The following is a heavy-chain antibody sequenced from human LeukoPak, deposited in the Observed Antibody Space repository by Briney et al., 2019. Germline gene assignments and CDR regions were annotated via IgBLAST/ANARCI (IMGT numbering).Heavy chain of an antibody. CDR2: INHSGST. Sequence: SDTLSLTCAVYGGSFSGYYWSWLRQPPGKGLEWIGEINHSGSTNYNPSLKRRVTISVDTSKNQFSLKLSSVTAADTAVYYCARGNYYGSGSYYYYYGMDVWGKGTTVTVSS. J-gene: IGHJ6*04. D-gene: IGHD3-10*01. CDR3: ARGNYYGSGSYYYYYGMDV. V-gene: IGHV4-34*01. CDR1: GGSFSGYY.